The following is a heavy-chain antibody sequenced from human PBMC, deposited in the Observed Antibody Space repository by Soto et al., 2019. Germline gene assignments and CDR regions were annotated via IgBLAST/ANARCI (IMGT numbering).Heavy chain of an antibody. J-gene: IGHJ4*02. CDR1: GYTPTNYD. CDR3: ARALYRSGTYYAFDN. V-gene: IGHV1-18*01. CDR2: ISAYNGNT. D-gene: IGHD1-26*01. Sequence: QVPLVQSGAEVKKPGASVTVSCKTSGYTPTNYDIGWVRQAPGQGLEWMGWISAYNGNTNSAQKLQGRLTMTTDTSTRTAYMELRSLRSDDTAVYYCARALYRSGTYYAFDNWGQETLVTVSS.